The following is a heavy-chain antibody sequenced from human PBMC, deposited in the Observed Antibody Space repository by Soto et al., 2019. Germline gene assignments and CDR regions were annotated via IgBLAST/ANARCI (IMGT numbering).Heavy chain of an antibody. CDR3: ANVGSSGWPFDY. V-gene: IGHV3-30*18. CDR2: ISYDGSNK. J-gene: IGHJ4*02. D-gene: IGHD6-19*01. CDR1: GFTFSSYS. Sequence: GGSLRLSCAASGFTFSSYSMNWVRQAPGKGLEWVAVISYDGSNKYYADSVKGRFTISRDNSKNTLYLQMNSLRAEDTAVYYCANVGSSGWPFDYWGQGTLVTVSS.